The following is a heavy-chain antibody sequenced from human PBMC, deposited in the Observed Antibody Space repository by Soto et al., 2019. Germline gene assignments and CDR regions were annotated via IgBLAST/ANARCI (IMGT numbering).Heavy chain of an antibody. Sequence: QVQLLQSGAEETKPGSSVKVSCKASGGTFSSYAISWVRQAPGQGLEGMGGIIPIFGTANYAQKFQGRVTITADESTSTAYMELSSLRSEDTAAYYCASDGGVYDYSPFDYWGQGTLVTVSS. CDR3: ASDGGVYDYSPFDY. CDR2: IIPIFGTA. D-gene: IGHD4-4*01. V-gene: IGHV1-69*12. CDR1: GGTFSSYA. J-gene: IGHJ4*02.